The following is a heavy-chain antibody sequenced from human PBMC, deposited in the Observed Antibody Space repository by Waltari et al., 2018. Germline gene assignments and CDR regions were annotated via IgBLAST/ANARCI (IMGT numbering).Heavy chain of an antibody. CDR3: ANGLGYQDFDN. Sequence: EVQLVESGGGVVQPGGSLRLSCVGSGFNFRAHWMHWVRQAPGKGLEWVSRIDSDVRSIRYADSVKGRFAISRDNAKNTVYMQMNSLRADDTAVYYCANGLGYQDFDNWGQGTQVTVSS. CDR2: IDSDVRSI. J-gene: IGHJ4*02. V-gene: IGHV3-74*01. CDR1: GFNFRAHW. D-gene: IGHD3-10*01.